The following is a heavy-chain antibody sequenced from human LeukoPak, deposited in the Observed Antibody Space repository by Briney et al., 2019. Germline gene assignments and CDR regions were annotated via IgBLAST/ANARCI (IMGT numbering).Heavy chain of an antibody. CDR2: IYYNGNT. Sequence: PSETLSLTCAVYGGSFSGYYWSWIRQPPGKGLEWIGYIYYNGNTYYNPSLNSRLTISVDTSKNQFSLRLSSVTAADTAVYYCARESGAGDPYYFDYWGQGTLVTVSS. CDR3: ARESGAGDPYYFDY. J-gene: IGHJ4*02. D-gene: IGHD2-21*02. CDR1: GGSFSGYY. V-gene: IGHV4-34*09.